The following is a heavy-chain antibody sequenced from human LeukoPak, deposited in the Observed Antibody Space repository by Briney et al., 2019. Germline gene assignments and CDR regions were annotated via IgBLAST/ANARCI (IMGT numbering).Heavy chain of an antibody. CDR1: GGSISSYY. J-gene: IGHJ4*02. Sequence: SETLSLTCTVSGGSISSYYWSWIRQPPGKGLEWIGYIYYSGSTNYNPSLKSRVTISVDTSKNQFSLKLSSVTAADTAVYYCARAGYCSGGSCQENLDYWGQGTLVTVSS. CDR2: IYYSGST. CDR3: ARAGYCSGGSCQENLDY. V-gene: IGHV4-59*01. D-gene: IGHD2-15*01.